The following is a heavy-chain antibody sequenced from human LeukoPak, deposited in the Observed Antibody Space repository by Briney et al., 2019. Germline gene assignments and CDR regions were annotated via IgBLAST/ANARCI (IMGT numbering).Heavy chain of an antibody. D-gene: IGHD2-2*01. CDR1: GGPISSSNYY. Sequence: SETLSLTCTVSGGPISSSNYYWGWIRQPPGKGLEWIGSIYYSGSTYYNPSLKSRVTISVDTSKNQISLKLSSVTAADTAVYYCARTDQLLADYWGQGTLVTVSS. CDR2: IYYSGST. V-gene: IGHV4-39*01. CDR3: ARTDQLLADY. J-gene: IGHJ4*02.